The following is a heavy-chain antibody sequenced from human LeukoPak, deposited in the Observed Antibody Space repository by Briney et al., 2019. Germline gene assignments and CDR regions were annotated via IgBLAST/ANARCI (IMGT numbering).Heavy chain of an antibody. Sequence: IPSETLSLTCTVSGGSISSYYWSWIRQPPGKGLEWIGYIYYSGSTNYNPSLKSRVTISVGTSKNQFSLKLSSVTAADTAVYYCATGVGATTDAFDIWGQGTMVTVSS. J-gene: IGHJ3*02. D-gene: IGHD1-26*01. V-gene: IGHV4-59*12. CDR1: GGSISSYY. CDR3: ATGVGATTDAFDI. CDR2: IYYSGST.